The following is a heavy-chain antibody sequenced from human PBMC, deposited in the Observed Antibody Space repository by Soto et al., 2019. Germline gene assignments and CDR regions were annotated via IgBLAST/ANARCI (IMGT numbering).Heavy chain of an antibody. CDR2: IYHSGST. V-gene: IGHV4-30-2*01. Sequence: SETLSLTCAVSGGSISNGGYSWTWIRQPPGKGLEWIGYIYHSGSTYYNPSLKSRVTISVDRSKNQFSLKLNSVTAADTAVYYCARVPDVWGQGTTVTVSS. CDR1: GGSISNGGYS. CDR3: ARVPDV. J-gene: IGHJ6*02.